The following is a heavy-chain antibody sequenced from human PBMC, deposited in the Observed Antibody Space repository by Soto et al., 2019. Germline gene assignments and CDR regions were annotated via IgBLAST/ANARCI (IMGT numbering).Heavy chain of an antibody. J-gene: IGHJ6*02. D-gene: IGHD5-18*01. CDR3: ARVTVTAHYYYYGMDV. V-gene: IGHV1-18*01. CDR2: ISAYNGNT. Sequence: QVQLVQSGAEVKKPGASVKVSCKASGYTFTSYGISWVRQAPGQGLEGMGWISAYNGNTNYAQKLQGRVTMTTDTSTSTADMELRSLRSDDTAVYYCARVTVTAHYYYYGMDVWGQGTTVTVSS. CDR1: GYTFTSYG.